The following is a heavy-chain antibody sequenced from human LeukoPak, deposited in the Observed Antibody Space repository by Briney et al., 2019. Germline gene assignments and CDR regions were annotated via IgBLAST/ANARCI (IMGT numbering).Heavy chain of an antibody. V-gene: IGHV4-30-4*01. Sequence: SQTLSLTCTVSGGSISSGEYDWSWIRQPPGKGLGWIAYMYYSGSTYYNPSLKSRDTMSADTSKNQLSLKLSSVTAADTAVYYCARPYYYDSRIDPWGQGILVTVSS. D-gene: IGHD3-22*01. CDR2: MYYSGST. J-gene: IGHJ5*02. CDR3: ARPYYYDSRIDP. CDR1: GGSISSGEYD.